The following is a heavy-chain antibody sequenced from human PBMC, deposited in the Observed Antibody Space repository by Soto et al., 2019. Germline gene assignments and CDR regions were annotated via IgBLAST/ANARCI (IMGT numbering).Heavy chain of an antibody. V-gene: IGHV4-39*01. CDR2: IYYSGST. CDR1: GGSITSSSYY. J-gene: IGHJ4*02. CDR3: MLGSGWKDFDY. D-gene: IGHD3-22*01. Sequence: ASETLSLTCTVSGGSITSSSYYWGWFRQPPGKGLEWIGNIYYSGSTYYNPSLKSRVTISVDTSKNQFSLKLSSVTAADTAVYYCMLGSGWKDFDYWGQGTLVTVSS.